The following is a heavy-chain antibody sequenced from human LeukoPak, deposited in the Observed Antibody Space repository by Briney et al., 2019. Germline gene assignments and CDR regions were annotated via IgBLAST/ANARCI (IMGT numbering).Heavy chain of an antibody. CDR2: IYYSGRT. CDR3: ARDGNPWNLDV. Sequence: PSETLSLTYTVSGGSISSYYWTWIRQPPGKALEWIGYIYYSGRTSYNPSLKSRVTMSVDTSKNQFSLKLSSVTAADTAVYYCARDGNPWNLDVWGRGTLVTVSS. J-gene: IGHJ2*01. CDR1: GGSISSYY. V-gene: IGHV4-59*01. D-gene: IGHD1-14*01.